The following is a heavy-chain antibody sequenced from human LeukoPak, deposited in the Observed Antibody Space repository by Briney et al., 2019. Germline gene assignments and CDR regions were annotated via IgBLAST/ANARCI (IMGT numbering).Heavy chain of an antibody. CDR3: EKDLWWYNTSQGSGFYYYMDV. V-gene: IGHV3-48*03. J-gene: IGHJ6*03. D-gene: IGHD6-19*01. Sequence: PGGSLRLSCAASGFTFSDYEMNWVRQAPGKGLEWVACISSTANTMYYLDSVKGRFTISRDTAKSSLYLQMNSLREEDTALYYCEKDLWWYNTSQGSGFYYYMDVWGKGTTVIVS. CDR2: ISSTANTM. CDR1: GFTFSDYE.